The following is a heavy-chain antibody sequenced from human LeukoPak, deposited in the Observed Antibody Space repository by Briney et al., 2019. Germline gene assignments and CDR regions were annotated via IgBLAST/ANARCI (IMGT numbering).Heavy chain of an antibody. J-gene: IGHJ4*02. V-gene: IGHV3-23*01. Sequence: GGSLRLSCAASGFSFSNYAMNWVRQGPGKGLEWVSGISGSGGSTYYADSVKGRFTISRDKSKNTLYLQMNSLRAEDTAVYYCAKVPRDGYSLYFDYWGQGTLVTVSS. CDR3: AKVPRDGYSLYFDY. CDR1: GFSFSNYA. CDR2: ISGSGGST. D-gene: IGHD5-24*01.